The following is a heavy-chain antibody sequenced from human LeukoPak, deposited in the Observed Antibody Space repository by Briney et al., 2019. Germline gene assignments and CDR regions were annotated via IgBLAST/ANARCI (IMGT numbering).Heavy chain of an antibody. J-gene: IGHJ4*02. CDR2: ITSNGDST. Sequence: GGSLRLSCSPSRFILSSYPMHWVRQPPRKGLEYVSGITSNGDSTNYADSVKGRFTISRDTSKNTLSLHMSSLRAEDTAVYYCVKDQGEYSSSWYYFDNWGQGTLVTVSS. D-gene: IGHD6-13*01. CDR3: VKDQGEYSSSWYYFDN. CDR1: RFILSSYP. V-gene: IGHV3-64D*06.